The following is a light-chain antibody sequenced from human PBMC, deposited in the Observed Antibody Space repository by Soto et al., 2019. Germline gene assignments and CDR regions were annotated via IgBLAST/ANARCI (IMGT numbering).Light chain of an antibody. CDR3: FSYAGSYTFYV. V-gene: IGLV2-11*01. CDR1: SSDVGGYNY. CDR2: DVS. J-gene: IGLJ1*01. Sequence: QSVLTQPRSVSGSPGQSVTISCTGTSSDVGGYNYVSWYQQHPGKAPKLMIYDVSKRPSGVPDRFSGSKSGNTASLTIPGLQAEDEADYYCFSYAGSYTFYVFGTGTKVTVL.